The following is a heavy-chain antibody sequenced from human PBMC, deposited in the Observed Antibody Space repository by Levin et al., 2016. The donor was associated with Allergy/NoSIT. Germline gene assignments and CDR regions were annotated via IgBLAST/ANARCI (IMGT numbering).Heavy chain of an antibody. J-gene: IGHJ1*01. V-gene: IGHV3-23*01. Sequence: WIRQPPGKGLEWVSTVSGGGNSYYADSVKGRFTISRDNSKNALYLQMNSLRSEDTAVYYCAKGGGGMTSVTTRYFQHWGQGTLVTVSS. CDR3: AKGGGGMTSVTTRYFQH. CDR2: VSGGGNS. D-gene: IGHD4-17*01.